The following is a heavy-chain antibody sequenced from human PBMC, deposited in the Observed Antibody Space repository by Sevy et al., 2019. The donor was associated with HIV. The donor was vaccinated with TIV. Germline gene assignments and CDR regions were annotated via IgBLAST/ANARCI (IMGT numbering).Heavy chain of an antibody. D-gene: IGHD4-17*01. CDR3: AKDCGGDYVIYYGMDV. CDR1: GFTFSSYG. CDR2: ISYDGSNK. V-gene: IGHV3-30*18. J-gene: IGHJ6*02. Sequence: GGSLRLSCAASGFTFSSYGMHWVRQAPGKGLEWVAVISYDGSNKYYADSVKGRFTISRDNSKNMLYLQMNSLRAEDTAVYYCAKDCGGDYVIYYGMDVWGQGTTVTVSS.